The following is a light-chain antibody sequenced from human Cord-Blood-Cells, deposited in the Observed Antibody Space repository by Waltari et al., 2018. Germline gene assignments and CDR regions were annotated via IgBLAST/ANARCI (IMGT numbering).Light chain of an antibody. Sequence: DIQITKSPSSLSASVGDRFTITCQASQDISNYLNWYQKKPGKAPKLLIYDASNLETGVPSRFSGSGSGTDFTFTISSLQPEDIATYYCQQYDNLPLTFGGGTKVEIK. J-gene: IGKJ4*01. V-gene: IGKV1-33*01. CDR3: QQYDNLPLT. CDR2: DAS. CDR1: QDISNY.